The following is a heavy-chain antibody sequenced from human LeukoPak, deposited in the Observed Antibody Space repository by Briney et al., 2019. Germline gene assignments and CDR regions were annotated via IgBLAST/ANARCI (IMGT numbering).Heavy chain of an antibody. V-gene: IGHV3-33*01. J-gene: IGHJ4*02. CDR3: ARDQNEGYGDYFYYFDY. Sequence: GGSLRLSCAASGFTFSSCGMHWVRQAPGKGLVWVAAIWYDGSNNYYVASVKGRFTISRDNSKNTLYLQMNSLRAEDTAVYYCARDQNEGYGDYFYYFDYWGQGTLGTVSS. D-gene: IGHD4-17*01. CDR1: GFTFSSCG. CDR2: IWYDGSNN.